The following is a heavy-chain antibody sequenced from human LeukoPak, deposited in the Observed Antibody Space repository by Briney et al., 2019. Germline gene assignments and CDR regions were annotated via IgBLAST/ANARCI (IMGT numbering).Heavy chain of an antibody. CDR3: AKLGTGTTLAARDY. V-gene: IGHV3-74*01. CDR1: GFTFSTYW. Sequence: GGSLRLSCAASGFTFSTYWMHWVRQAPGKGLVWVSRIKSDGSSTSYADSVKGRFTISRDNSKNTLYLQMNSLRAEDTAVYYCAKLGTGTTLAARDYWGQGTLVTVSS. CDR2: IKSDGSST. J-gene: IGHJ4*02. D-gene: IGHD1-7*01.